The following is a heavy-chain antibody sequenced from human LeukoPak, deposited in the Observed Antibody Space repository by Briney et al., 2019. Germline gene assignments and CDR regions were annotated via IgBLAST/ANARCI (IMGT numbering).Heavy chain of an antibody. J-gene: IGHJ5*02. Sequence: SETLSLTCAVYGGSFSGYYWSWIRQPPGKGLGWIGEINHSGSTNYNPSLKSRVTISVDTSKNQFSLKLSSVTAADTAVYYCARQRAKNWFDPWGQGTLVTVSS. CDR1: GGSFSGYY. CDR2: INHSGST. V-gene: IGHV4-34*01. CDR3: ARQRAKNWFDP.